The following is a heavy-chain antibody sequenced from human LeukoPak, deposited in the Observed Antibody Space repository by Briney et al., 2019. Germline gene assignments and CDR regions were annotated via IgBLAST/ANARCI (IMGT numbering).Heavy chain of an antibody. Sequence: PGGSLRLSCAASGFTFSSHSMNWVRQAPGKGLEWVSYISSSSSTIYYADSVKGRSTISRDNAKNSLYLQMNSLRDEDTAVYYCAREIFYASGGYAFDYWGQGTLVTVSS. CDR3: AREIFYASGGYAFDY. V-gene: IGHV3-48*02. CDR1: GFTFSSHS. J-gene: IGHJ4*02. CDR2: ISSSSSTI. D-gene: IGHD3-22*01.